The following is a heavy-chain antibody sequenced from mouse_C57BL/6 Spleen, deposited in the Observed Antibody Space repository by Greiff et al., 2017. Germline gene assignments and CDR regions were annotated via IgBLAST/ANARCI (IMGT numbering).Heavy chain of an antibody. J-gene: IGHJ2*01. CDR1: GYTFTSYW. CDR2: IHPNSGST. Sequence: QVQLQQPGAELVKPGASVKLSCKASGYTFTSYWMHWVKQRPGQGLEWIGMIHPNSGSTNYNEKFKSKATLTVDKSSSTAYMQLSSLTSEDSAVYYCARNLLLRYPFDDWGQGTTLTVSS. V-gene: IGHV1-64*01. CDR3: ARNLLLRYPFDD. D-gene: IGHD1-1*01.